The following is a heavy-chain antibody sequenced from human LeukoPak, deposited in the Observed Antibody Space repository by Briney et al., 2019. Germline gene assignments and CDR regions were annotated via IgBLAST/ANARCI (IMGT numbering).Heavy chain of an antibody. CDR2: ISGSGGST. D-gene: IGHD2-21*02. Sequence: ASVKVSCKASGGTFSSYAMSWVRQAPGKGLEWVSAISGSGGSTYYADSVKGRFTISRDNSKNTLYPQMNSLRAEDTAVYYCAKEFPAPDCGGDCYFDYWGQGTLVTVSS. CDR1: GGTFSSYA. V-gene: IGHV3-23*01. CDR3: AKEFPAPDCGGDCYFDY. J-gene: IGHJ4*02.